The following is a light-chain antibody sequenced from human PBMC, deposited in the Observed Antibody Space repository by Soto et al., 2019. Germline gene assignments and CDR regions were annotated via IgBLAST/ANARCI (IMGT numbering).Light chain of an antibody. Sequence: DIQMTQSPSPLSASVGDRVNITCRASQSINDYLNWYQQKPGTAPRLLIYSASNLQRGVPSRFSGSGAGTDFTLTINSLQPEDFATYYCQQSYSTLWTFGPGTKVDIK. CDR1: QSINDY. CDR2: SAS. CDR3: QQSYSTLWT. V-gene: IGKV1-39*01. J-gene: IGKJ1*01.